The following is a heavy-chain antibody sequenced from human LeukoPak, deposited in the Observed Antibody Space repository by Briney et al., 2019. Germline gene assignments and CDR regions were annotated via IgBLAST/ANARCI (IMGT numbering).Heavy chain of an antibody. Sequence: SETLSLTCAVYGGSFSGYYWSWVRQPPGKGLEWIGEIYHSGSTNYNPSLKSRVTISVDTSKNQFSLKLSSVTAADTAVYYCARGGRVVLMVYAKNWFDPWGQGTLVTVSS. CDR3: ARGGRVVLMVYAKNWFDP. CDR1: GGSFSGYY. CDR2: IYHSGST. D-gene: IGHD2-8*01. J-gene: IGHJ5*02. V-gene: IGHV4-34*01.